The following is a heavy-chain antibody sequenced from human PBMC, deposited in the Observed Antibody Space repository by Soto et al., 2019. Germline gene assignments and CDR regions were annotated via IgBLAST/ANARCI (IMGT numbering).Heavy chain of an antibody. D-gene: IGHD6-19*01. CDR3: ARNWQWLVQSNGFGMDV. Sequence: PGGSLRLSCAAFGFTFSDSWMHWVRQAPGKGLEWVSRIRSDGSNINCADSVKGRFTISRDNAKNTLYLQMNSLTAADTAVYYCARNWQWLVQSNGFGMDVWGQGTTVTVSS. J-gene: IGHJ6*02. CDR1: GFTFSDSW. V-gene: IGHV3-74*01. CDR2: IRSDGSNI.